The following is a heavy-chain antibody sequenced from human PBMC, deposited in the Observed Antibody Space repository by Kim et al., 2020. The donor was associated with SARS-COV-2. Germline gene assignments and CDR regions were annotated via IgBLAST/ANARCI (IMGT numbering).Heavy chain of an antibody. CDR3: ARDYSWFGVRSWWFDP. V-gene: IGHV1-18*01. D-gene: IGHD3-10*01. J-gene: IGHJ5*02. Sequence: ASVKVSCKASGYTFTSYGISWVRQAPGQGLEWMGWISAYDGNTNYAQKLQGRVTMTTDTSTSTAYMELRSLRSDDTAVYYCARDYSWFGVRSWWFDPWGQGTLVTVSS. CDR1: GYTFTSYG. CDR2: ISAYDGNT.